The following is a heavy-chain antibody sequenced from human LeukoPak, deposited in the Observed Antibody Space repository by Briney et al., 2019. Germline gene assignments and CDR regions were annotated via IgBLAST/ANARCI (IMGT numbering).Heavy chain of an antibody. CDR2: FDPEYGER. D-gene: IGHD3-22*01. J-gene: IGHJ5*02. V-gene: IGHV1-24*01. CDR3: ATQPHYCYDSNNIGIDP. Sequence: GASVKVSCKVSGYNFTELSVHWVRQAPGKGLEWMGGFDPEYGERIYAQKFQGRVTMTEDTSADTAYMELSSLTPEDTAVYYCATQPHYCYDSNNIGIDPWGQGTPVTISS. CDR1: GYNFTELS.